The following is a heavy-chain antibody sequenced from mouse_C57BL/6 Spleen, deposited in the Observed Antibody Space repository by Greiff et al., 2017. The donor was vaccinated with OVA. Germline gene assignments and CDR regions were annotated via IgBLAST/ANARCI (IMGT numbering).Heavy chain of an antibody. J-gene: IGHJ2*01. D-gene: IGHD1-1*01. CDR3: ARNSHYYGSGGYYFDY. Sequence: QVQLKQPGAELVKPGASVKLSCKASGYTFTSYWMHWVKQRPGQGLEWIGMIHPNSGSTNYNEKFKSKATLTVDKSSSTAYMQLSSLTSEDSAVYYCARNSHYYGSGGYYFDYWGQGTTLTVSS. CDR1: GYTFTSYW. V-gene: IGHV1-64*01. CDR2: IHPNSGST.